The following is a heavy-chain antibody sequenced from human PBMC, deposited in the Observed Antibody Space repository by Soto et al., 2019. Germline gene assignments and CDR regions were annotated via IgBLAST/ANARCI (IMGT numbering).Heavy chain of an antibody. CDR3: AKGPPARSENYYIDY. D-gene: IGHD1-7*01. Sequence: AGGSLRLSCVASGFTFSSYAMSWVRQAPGKGLEWVSSISGSGGSTYYADSVMRRFIISRDNSKNTLFLQMNSLRAEDTAVYYCAKGPPARSENYYIDYWGQGTLVTVSS. CDR1: GFTFSSYA. J-gene: IGHJ4*02. CDR2: ISGSGGST. V-gene: IGHV3-23*01.